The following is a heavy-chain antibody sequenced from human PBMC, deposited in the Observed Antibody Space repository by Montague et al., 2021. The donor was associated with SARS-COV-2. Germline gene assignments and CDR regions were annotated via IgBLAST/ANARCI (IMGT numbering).Heavy chain of an antibody. CDR1: CGAIKGQY. CDR3: ARGVYNRVIFVVSPRYYFDY. D-gene: IGHD3-9*01. Sequence: SETLSLTCSGLCGAIKGQYGRANRRTPVNSLERIAEVSRPESAKYNPSLKSRVTISVDTYRKQVSLRLTSVTAADTATYYCARGVYNRVIFVVSPRYYFDYWGQGNMVAVSA. V-gene: IGHV4-34*01. CDR2: VSRPESA. J-gene: IGHJ4*02.